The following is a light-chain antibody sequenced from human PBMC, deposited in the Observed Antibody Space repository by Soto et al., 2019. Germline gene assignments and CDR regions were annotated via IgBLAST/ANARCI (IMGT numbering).Light chain of an antibody. V-gene: IGKV1-13*02. J-gene: IGKJ5*01. CDR1: QGIRGA. Sequence: AIELTQSPSSLSASVGERVTISCRASQGIRGALAWYQQKPGNPPKLLIFDVSSLQSGVPSSFSGSGSGTDFTPTISSLQAEDFATYYCQQFYSSPITFGQGTRLEIK. CDR3: QQFYSSPIT. CDR2: DVS.